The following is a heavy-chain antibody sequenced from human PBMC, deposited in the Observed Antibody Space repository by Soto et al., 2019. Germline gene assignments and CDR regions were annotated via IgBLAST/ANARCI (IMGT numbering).Heavy chain of an antibody. J-gene: IGHJ6*02. CDR1: GGTFSSYA. D-gene: IGHD3-3*01. V-gene: IGHV1-69*06. CDR2: IIPIFGTA. CDR3: ARDFFHSSYYDFWSGYPHYYGMDV. Sequence: GASVKVSCKASGGTFSSYAISWVRQAPGQGLEWMGGIIPIFGTANYAQKFQGRVTITADKSTSTAYMELSSLRSEDTAVYYCARDFFHSSYYDFWSGYPHYYGMDVWGQGTTVTSP.